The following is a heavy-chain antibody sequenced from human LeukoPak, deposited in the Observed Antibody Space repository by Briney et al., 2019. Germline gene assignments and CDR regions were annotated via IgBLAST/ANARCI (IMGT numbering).Heavy chain of an antibody. D-gene: IGHD1-20*01. J-gene: IGHJ4*02. V-gene: IGHV1-18*01. CDR3: ARVRSNWNPDFDY. CDR1: GYTFTSYG. Sequence: ASVKVSCKASGYTFTSYGISWVRQAPGHGLEWMGWISGNNNNADYAQKFQGRVTMTRDMSTSTVYMELSSLRSEDTAVYYCARVRSNWNPDFDYWGQGTLVTVSS. CDR2: ISGNNNNA.